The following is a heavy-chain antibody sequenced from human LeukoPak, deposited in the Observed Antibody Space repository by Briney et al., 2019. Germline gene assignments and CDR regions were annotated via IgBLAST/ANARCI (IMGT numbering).Heavy chain of an antibody. J-gene: IGHJ4*02. CDR3: VRGRDYYGSGSYYNVGY. D-gene: IGHD3-10*01. Sequence: GASVKVSCKASGYTFTSYDINWVRQATGQGLEWMGWMNPNSGNTGYAQKFQGRVTMTRNTSISTAYMELSSLRSEDTAVYYCVRGRDYYGSGSYYNVGYWGQGTLVTVSS. CDR2: MNPNSGNT. V-gene: IGHV1-8*01. CDR1: GYTFTSYD.